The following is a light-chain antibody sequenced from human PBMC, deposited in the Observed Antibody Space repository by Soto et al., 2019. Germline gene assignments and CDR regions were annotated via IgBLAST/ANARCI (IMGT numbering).Light chain of an antibody. Sequence: EIVLTQSPATLSLSPGERATLSCRASQSVSTNLAWYQQKPGQAPRLLIYDASNRATGIPARFSGSGSGTDFTLTVSSLEHEDFVVYYCQQRSSWPWTFGQGTKVEIK. J-gene: IGKJ1*01. CDR2: DAS. CDR3: QQRSSWPWT. V-gene: IGKV3-11*01. CDR1: QSVSTN.